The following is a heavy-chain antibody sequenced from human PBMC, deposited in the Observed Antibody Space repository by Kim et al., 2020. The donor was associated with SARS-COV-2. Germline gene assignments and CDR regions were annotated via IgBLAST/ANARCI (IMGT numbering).Heavy chain of an antibody. CDR3: AKTLWSPYFDY. J-gene: IGHJ4*02. D-gene: IGHD5-18*01. Sequence: TDYPDSVKGRLTISRDNSKNTLYLQMNSLRAEDTAVYYYAKTLWSPYFDYWGQGTLVTVSS. V-gene: IGHV3-23*01. CDR2: T.